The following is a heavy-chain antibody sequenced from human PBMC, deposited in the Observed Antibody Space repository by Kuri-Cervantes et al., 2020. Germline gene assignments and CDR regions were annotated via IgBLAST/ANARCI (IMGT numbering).Heavy chain of an antibody. CDR1: GYSFTSSW. CDR3: ARRNTVVRGVITYMDV. J-gene: IGHJ6*03. Sequence: GGSLRLSCKGSGYSFTSSWIGWVRQMPGKGLEWVGIIYPGDSDTRYSPSFQGQVTISADKSSSTAYLQWRSLKASDTAMYYCARRNTVVRGVITYMDVWGKGTTVTVSS. V-gene: IGHV5-51*01. D-gene: IGHD3-10*01. CDR2: IYPGDSDT.